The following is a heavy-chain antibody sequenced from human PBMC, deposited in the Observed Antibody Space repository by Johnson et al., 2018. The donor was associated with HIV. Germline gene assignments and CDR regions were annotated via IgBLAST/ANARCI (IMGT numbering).Heavy chain of an antibody. V-gene: IGHV3-30*04. Sequence: QVQLVESGGGVVQPGGSLRLSCAASGFTFSSYAMHWVRQAPGKGLEWVAVISYDGSNKYYTDSVKGRFTISRDNAKNSVYLQMNSLRAEDTAVYYCARGTMAAFDIWGQGTMVTVSS. D-gene: IGHD2-2*01. CDR3: ARGTMAAFDI. CDR2: ISYDGSNK. J-gene: IGHJ3*02. CDR1: GFTFSSYA.